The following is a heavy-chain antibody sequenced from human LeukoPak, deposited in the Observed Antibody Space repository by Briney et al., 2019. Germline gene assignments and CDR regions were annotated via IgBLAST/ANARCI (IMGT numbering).Heavy chain of an antibody. Sequence: PGGSLRLSCAASGFTFDDYGMHWVRQAPGKGLEWVSGISWNSGSIGYADSVTGRFTISRDNAKNSLYLQTNSLRAEDTALYYCAKGGGSDWYYFENWGQGTLVAVSS. V-gene: IGHV3-9*01. D-gene: IGHD2-21*01. CDR3: AKGGGSDWYYFEN. CDR2: ISWNSGSI. CDR1: GFTFDDYG. J-gene: IGHJ4*02.